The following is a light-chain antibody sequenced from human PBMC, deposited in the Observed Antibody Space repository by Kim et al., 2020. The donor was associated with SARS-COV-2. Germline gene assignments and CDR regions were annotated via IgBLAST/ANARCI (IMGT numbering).Light chain of an antibody. J-gene: IGLJ1*01. CDR1: SSNIGARYD. CDR2: GDT. V-gene: IGLV1-40*01. CDR3: QSYDSSLMIEV. Sequence: QGVTFSFTGSSSNIGARYDVHWYQQLPGAAPKLLIYGDTHRPSGIPNRFSASKSGTSASLAITGLQAEDEADYYCQSYDSSLMIEVFGTGTKVTVL.